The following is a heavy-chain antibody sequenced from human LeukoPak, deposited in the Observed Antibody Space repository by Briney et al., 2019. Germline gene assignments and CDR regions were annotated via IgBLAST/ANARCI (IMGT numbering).Heavy chain of an antibody. CDR2: INHSGST. D-gene: IGHD4-17*01. CDR3: ARATTVTTYYDC. J-gene: IGHJ4*02. V-gene: IGHV4-34*01. Sequence: SETLSLTCAVYGGSFSGYYWSWIRQPPGKGLEWIGEINHSGSTNYNPSLKSRVTISVDTSRNQFSLKLSSVTAADTAVYYCARATTVTTYYDCWGQGTLVTVSS. CDR1: GGSFSGYY.